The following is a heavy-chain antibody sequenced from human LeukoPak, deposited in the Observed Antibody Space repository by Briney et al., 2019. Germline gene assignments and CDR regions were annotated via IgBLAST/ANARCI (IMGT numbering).Heavy chain of an antibody. CDR2: IYPGDSDT. V-gene: IGHV5-51*03. CDR3: ARTVRSSGYYYHDY. Sequence: GESLKISCKGSGYSFTSYWIGGVRQMPGKGREWMGIIYPGDSDTRYSPSFQGQVTISADKSISNAYLQGSSLKASDTAMYYCARTVRSSGYYYHDYWGQGTLVTVSS. J-gene: IGHJ4*02. D-gene: IGHD3-22*01. CDR1: GYSFTSYW.